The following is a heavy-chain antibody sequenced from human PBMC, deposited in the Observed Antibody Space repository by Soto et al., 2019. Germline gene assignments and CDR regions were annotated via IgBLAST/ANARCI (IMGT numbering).Heavy chain of an antibody. D-gene: IGHD3-9*01. V-gene: IGHV3-30-3*01. J-gene: IGHJ6*02. Sequence: GGSLRLSCAASGFTFSSYAMHWVRQAPGKGLEWVAVISYDGSNKYYADSVKGRFTISRDNSKNTLYLQMNSLRAEDTAVYYFAREGVLRYFDCSIKYSGYYYAIDVWGQGTIVTVYS. CDR3: AREGVLRYFDCSIKYSGYYYAIDV. CDR1: GFTFSSYA. CDR2: ISYDGSNK.